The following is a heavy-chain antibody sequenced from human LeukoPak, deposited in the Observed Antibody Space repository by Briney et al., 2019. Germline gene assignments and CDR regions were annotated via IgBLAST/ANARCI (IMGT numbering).Heavy chain of an antibody. CDR3: AIGLRGSPAFDY. Sequence: ASVKVSCKASGYTFSGYYMHWVRQAPGQGLEWMGWINPNSGGTNYAQKFQGRVTMTRNTSINTAYMELSRLRSDDTAVYYCAIGLRGSPAFDYWGQGTLVTVSS. V-gene: IGHV1-2*02. CDR1: GYTFSGYY. CDR2: INPNSGGT. J-gene: IGHJ4*02. D-gene: IGHD2-2*01.